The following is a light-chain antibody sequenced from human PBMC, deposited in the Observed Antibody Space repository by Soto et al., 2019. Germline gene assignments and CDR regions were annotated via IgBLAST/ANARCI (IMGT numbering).Light chain of an antibody. V-gene: IGLV2-11*01. CDR2: DVR. CDR1: SSDVGGYNS. J-gene: IGLJ1*01. Sequence: QSSLTQPRSVSGSAGQSVTISCTGTSSDVGGYNSVSWYQHHPDKAPKLIIYDVRKRPSGVPDRFSGSKSGNTASLTISGLQSEDETDYYCCSYAGSYTYVFGTGTKVTVL. CDR3: CSYAGSYTYV.